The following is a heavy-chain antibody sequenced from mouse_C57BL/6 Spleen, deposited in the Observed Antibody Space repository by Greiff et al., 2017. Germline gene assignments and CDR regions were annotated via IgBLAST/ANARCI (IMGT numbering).Heavy chain of an antibody. CDR2: IHPNSGST. Sequence: QVQLQQPGAELVKPGASVKLSCKASGYTFTSYWMHWVKQRPGQGLEWIGMIHPNSGSTNYNEKFKSKATLTVDKSSSTAYMQLSSLTSEDSAGYYCARDYGRGGYAMDYWGQGTSVTVSS. V-gene: IGHV1-64*01. CDR1: GYTFTSYW. J-gene: IGHJ4*01. D-gene: IGHD1-1*01. CDR3: ARDYGRGGYAMDY.